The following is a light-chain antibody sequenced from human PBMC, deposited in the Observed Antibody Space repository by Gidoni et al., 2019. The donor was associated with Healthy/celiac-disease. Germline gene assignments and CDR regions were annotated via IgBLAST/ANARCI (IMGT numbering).Light chain of an antibody. V-gene: IGKV3-20*01. J-gene: IGKJ5*01. CDR3: QQYGSSPRT. Sequence: EIVLTQSPGTLSLSPGERATLSCRASQSVSSSYLAWYQQKPGQAPRLLIDGASSRATGIPDRFSSSGSGTDFTLTISRLEPEDFAVYYCQQYGSSPRTFGQGTRLEIK. CDR2: GAS. CDR1: QSVSSSY.